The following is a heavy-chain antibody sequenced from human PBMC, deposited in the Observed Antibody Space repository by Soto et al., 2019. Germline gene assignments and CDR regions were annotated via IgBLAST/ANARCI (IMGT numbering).Heavy chain of an antibody. Sequence: QVQLVQSGPEVKKPGASVKVSCKASAYTFSSYGISWVRQAPGQGLEWMGWVSGYNGQTNYAQKXRGRVTITTXTXTXTXXREVRSLRSDDTAIYYCARDGRKPLWVDGLNAMDVWGQGTTVTVSS. CDR2: VSGYNGQT. CDR3: ARDGRKPLWVDGLNAMDV. CDR1: AYTFSSYG. J-gene: IGHJ6*02. D-gene: IGHD1-26*01. V-gene: IGHV1-18*04.